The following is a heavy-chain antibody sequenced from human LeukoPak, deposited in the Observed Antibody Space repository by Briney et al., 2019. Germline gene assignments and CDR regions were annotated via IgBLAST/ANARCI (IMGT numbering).Heavy chain of an antibody. CDR2: ISGSGGST. J-gene: IGHJ4*02. CDR3: ARVKQSSGYYFHADYFDY. Sequence: GGSLRLSCATSGFTFSIYGMSWVRQAPGKGLEWVSAISGSGGSTYYADSVKGRFTISRDNSKNTLYLQMNSLRAEDTAVYYCARVKQSSGYYFHADYFDYWGQGTLVTVSS. V-gene: IGHV3-23*01. CDR1: GFTFSIYG. D-gene: IGHD3-22*01.